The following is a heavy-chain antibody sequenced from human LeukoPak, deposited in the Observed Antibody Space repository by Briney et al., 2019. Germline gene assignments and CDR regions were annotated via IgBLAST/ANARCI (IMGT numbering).Heavy chain of an antibody. J-gene: IGHJ3*02. D-gene: IGHD6-13*01. CDR1: GYTFTSYD. CDR2: MNPNSGNT. CDR3: ARQGAAAAAFDI. Sequence: ASVKVSCKASGYTFTSYDINWVRQATGQGLEWMGWMNPNSGNTGYAQKFQGRVTMTRNTSISTAYMELSSLRSEDTAVYYCARQGAAAAAFDIWGQGTMVTVSS. V-gene: IGHV1-8*01.